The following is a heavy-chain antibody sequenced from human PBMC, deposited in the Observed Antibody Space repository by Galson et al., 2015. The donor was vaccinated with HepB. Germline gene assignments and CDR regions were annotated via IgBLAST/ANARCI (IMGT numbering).Heavy chain of an antibody. J-gene: IGHJ4*02. CDR1: GGTFNSNA. CDR3: ATWRGGQGPFKAFDY. Sequence: SVKVSCKAFGGTFNSNAISWVRQAPGQGLEWMGRIIPILGIVNYAQKFQGRVRITADKSTTTAYMELSSLRSEDTAVYYCATWRGGQGPFKAFDYWGQGTLVTVSS. CDR2: IIPILGIV. V-gene: IGHV1-69*04. D-gene: IGHD3-10*01.